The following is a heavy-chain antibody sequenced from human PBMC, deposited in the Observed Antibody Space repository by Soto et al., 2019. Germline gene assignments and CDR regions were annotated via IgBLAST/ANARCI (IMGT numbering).Heavy chain of an antibody. J-gene: IGHJ6*03. CDR3: ARQSIGTAVAGADYYYYYYMDV. CDR1: GGSISSYY. CDR2: IYYSGST. D-gene: IGHD6-19*01. Sequence: SETLSLTCTVSGGSISSYYWSWIRQPPGKGLEWIGYIYYSGSTNYNPSLKSRVTISVDTSKNQFSLKLSSVTAADTAVYYCARQSIGTAVAGADYYYYYYMDVWGKGTTVTVSS. V-gene: IGHV4-59*08.